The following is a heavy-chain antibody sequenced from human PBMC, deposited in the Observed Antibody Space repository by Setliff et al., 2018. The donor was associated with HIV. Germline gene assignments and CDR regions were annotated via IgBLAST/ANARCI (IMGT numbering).Heavy chain of an antibody. D-gene: IGHD1-1*01. J-gene: IGHJ4*02. CDR3: ARLRNWNDVRYFDY. Sequence: SETLSLTCAVSGYSISSSSYYWGWIRQPPGKGLEWIESIYHSGSTYYNPSLKSRVTMSVDTSKNQFSLKLSSVTAADTAVYYCARLRNWNDVRYFDYWGQGTLVT. CDR2: IYHSGST. CDR1: GYSISSSSYY. V-gene: IGHV4-38-2*01.